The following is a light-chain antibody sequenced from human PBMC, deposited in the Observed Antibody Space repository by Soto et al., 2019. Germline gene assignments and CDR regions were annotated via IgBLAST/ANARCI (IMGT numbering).Light chain of an antibody. CDR3: SSYTSGTTLA. Sequence: QSALTQPASVSGSPGQSITISCTGTSSDVGIYNYVSWYQQHPGKVPKLMIYDVTNRPSGVSNRFSGSKSGNTASLTISGLPAEDEADYYCSSYTSGTTLAFGTGTKLTVL. CDR1: SSDVGIYNY. J-gene: IGLJ1*01. CDR2: DVT. V-gene: IGLV2-14*01.